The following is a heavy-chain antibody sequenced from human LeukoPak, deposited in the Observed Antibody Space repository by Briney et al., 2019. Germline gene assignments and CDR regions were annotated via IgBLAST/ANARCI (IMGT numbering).Heavy chain of an antibody. CDR2: IYYSGST. CDR3: ASCVGWGAKGDAFDI. J-gene: IGHJ3*02. CDR1: GGSISSYC. V-gene: IGHV4-59*01. Sequence: SETLSLTCTVSGGSISSYCWSWIRQPPGKGLEWIGYIYYSGSTNYNPSLKSRVTISVDTSKNQFSLKLSSVTAADTAVYYCASCVGWGAKGDAFDIRGQGTMVTVSS. D-gene: IGHD1-26*01.